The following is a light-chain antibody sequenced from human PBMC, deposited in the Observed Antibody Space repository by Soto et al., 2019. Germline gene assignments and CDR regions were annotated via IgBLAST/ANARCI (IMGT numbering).Light chain of an antibody. CDR2: AAS. V-gene: IGKV1-9*01. Sequence: DIQLTQSPSFLSASVGDRVTITCRASQGISSYLAWYQQKPGKAPKLLIYAASTLQSGVPSRFSGSESGTEFTRTISSLQPEDFATYYCQQLNSYPRKFVQGTKVEI. CDR3: QQLNSYPRK. J-gene: IGKJ1*01. CDR1: QGISSY.